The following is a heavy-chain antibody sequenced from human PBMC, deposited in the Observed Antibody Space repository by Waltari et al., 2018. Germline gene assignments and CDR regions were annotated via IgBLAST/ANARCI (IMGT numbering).Heavy chain of an antibody. CDR3: ARDEMYYFDY. J-gene: IGHJ4*02. V-gene: IGHV4-61*02. CDR2: IYTSGST. Sequence: QVQLQESGPGLVKPSQTLSLTCTVDGGAISSGSYYWSWIRQPAGKGLEWIGRIYTSGSTNYNPSLKSRVTISVDTSKNQFSLKLSSVTAADTAVYYCARDEMYYFDYWGQGTLVTVSS. CDR1: GGAISSGSYY.